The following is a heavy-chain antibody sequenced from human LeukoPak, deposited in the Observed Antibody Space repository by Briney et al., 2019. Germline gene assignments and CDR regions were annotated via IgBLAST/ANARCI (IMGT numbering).Heavy chain of an antibody. J-gene: IGHJ4*02. Sequence: GASVKVSCKASGYTFLSYDINWVRQATGQGLEWMGWMSPNSGNTGYAQQFQGRVTMTRDTSISTAYMELRSLTSEDTAVYYCARGALYSSGLFDYWGQGTLITVSS. CDR1: GYTFLSYD. CDR3: ARGALYSSGLFDY. CDR2: MSPNSGNT. V-gene: IGHV1-8*01. D-gene: IGHD6-19*01.